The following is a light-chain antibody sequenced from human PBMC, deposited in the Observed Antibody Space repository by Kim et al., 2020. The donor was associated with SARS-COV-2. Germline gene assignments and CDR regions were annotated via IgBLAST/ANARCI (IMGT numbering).Light chain of an antibody. Sequence: DIQMTQSPSTLSASVGDRVIITCRASQTINSWLAWYQQKPGKDPKHLIYKASRLETGVTSRFSASGSAPEFTLTISSLQSDDSATYYCQQYNNYLTFGQG. CDR3: QQYNNYLT. V-gene: IGKV1-5*03. J-gene: IGKJ1*01. CDR2: KAS. CDR1: QTINSW.